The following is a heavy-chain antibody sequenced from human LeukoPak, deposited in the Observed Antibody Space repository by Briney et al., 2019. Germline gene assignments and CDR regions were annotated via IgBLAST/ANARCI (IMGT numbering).Heavy chain of an antibody. V-gene: IGHV3-73*01. CDR3: TSPYCSDGVCYPGY. J-gene: IGHJ4*02. CDR2: IRSKPNSYAT. D-gene: IGHD2-8*01. CDR1: GFTFSGSA. Sequence: GGSLRLSCAASGFTFSGSAMHWVRQASGKGLEWVGRIRSKPNSYATAYAASVKGRFTISRDDSKNKAYLQMSSLKTEDTAVYYCTSPYCSDGVCYPGYWGQGTRVTVSS.